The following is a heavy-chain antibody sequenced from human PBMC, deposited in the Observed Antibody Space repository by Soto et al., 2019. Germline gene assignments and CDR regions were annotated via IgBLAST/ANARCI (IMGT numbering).Heavy chain of an antibody. J-gene: IGHJ4*02. D-gene: IGHD4-17*01. CDR3: ARTKTTVTTNLVPFDY. CDR2: IIPIFGTA. V-gene: IGHV1-69*13. CDR1: GGRFRSYA. Sequence: GTSVKLSCEACGGRFRSYAISWVRQAPGQGLEWMGGIIPIFGTANYAQKFQGRVTITADESTSTAYMELSSLRSEDTAVYYCARTKTTVTTNLVPFDYWGQGTLVTVSS.